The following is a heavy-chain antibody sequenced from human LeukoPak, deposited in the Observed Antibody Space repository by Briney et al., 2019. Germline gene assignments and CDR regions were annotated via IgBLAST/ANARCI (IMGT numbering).Heavy chain of an antibody. CDR2: INPNSGGT. D-gene: IGHD1-26*01. CDR1: GYTFTGYY. J-gene: IGHJ5*02. CDR3: ARVRRGYSGSYFNWFDP. V-gene: IGHV1-2*02. Sequence: GASVKVSCKASGYTFTGYYMHWVRQAPGQGLEWMGWINPNSGGTNYAQKLQGRVTMTTDTSTSTAYMELRSLRSDDTAVYYCARVRRGYSGSYFNWFDPWGQGTLVTVSS.